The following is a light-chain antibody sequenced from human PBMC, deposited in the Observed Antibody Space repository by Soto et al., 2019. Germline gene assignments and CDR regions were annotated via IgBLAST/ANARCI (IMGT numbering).Light chain of an antibody. J-gene: IGKJ5*01. CDR3: QQYGDSPSIT. CDR2: GAS. CDR1: QSVSSSY. V-gene: IGKV3-20*01. Sequence: EIVLTQSPGTLSLSPGERATLSFSAIQSVSSSYLAWYQQKPGQAPRLLIYGASSRATGIPDRFSGSRSGTDFSLTISRLEPEDFAVYYCQQYGDSPSITFGQGTRLEIK.